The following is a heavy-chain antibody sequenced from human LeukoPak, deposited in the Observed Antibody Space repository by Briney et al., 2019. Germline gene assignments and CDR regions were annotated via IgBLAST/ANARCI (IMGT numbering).Heavy chain of an antibody. CDR3: TRGSLYYDYVWGSYRYGYFDY. CDR1: GFTFSSYS. V-gene: IGHV3-21*01. Sequence: GGSLRLSCAASGFTFSSYSMNWVRQAPGKGLEWVSSISSSSSYIYYADSVKGRFTISRDSAKNSLYLQMNSLRAEDTAVYYCTRGSLYYDYVWGSYRYGYFDYWGQGTLVTVSS. CDR2: ISSSSSYI. J-gene: IGHJ4*02. D-gene: IGHD3-16*02.